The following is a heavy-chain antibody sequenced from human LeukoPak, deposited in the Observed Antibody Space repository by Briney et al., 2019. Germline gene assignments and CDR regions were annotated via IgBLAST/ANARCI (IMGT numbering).Heavy chain of an antibody. CDR2: ISGSGAYT. Sequence: PGGSLRLSCAASGFTFDNYAMSWVRQTPGKGREWTSDISGSGAYTFYAESVKGRFTVSRANHKSTMDLQMNSLRVADTAVSYCARLTVRYGGSLARGGFDMWGPGKLVSVSS. CDR3: ARLTVRYGGSLARGGFDM. V-gene: IGHV3-23*01. CDR1: GFTFDNYA. D-gene: IGHD5-18*01. J-gene: IGHJ3*02.